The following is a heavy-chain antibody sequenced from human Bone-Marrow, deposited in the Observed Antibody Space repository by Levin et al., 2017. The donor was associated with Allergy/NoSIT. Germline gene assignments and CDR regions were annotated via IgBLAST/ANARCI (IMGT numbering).Heavy chain of an antibody. V-gene: IGHV5-51*01. Sequence: GESLKISCKASEYSFTRYWIGWVRQMPGKGLEWIGSIYPGDSDITYSPSFQGQVTISADKSLSTAYLQWSSLKASDTAMYYCARWRTGHPQYFFDYWGQGTLVTVSS. CDR1: EYSFTRYW. CDR2: IYPGDSDI. CDR3: ARWRTGHPQYFFDY. J-gene: IGHJ4*02. D-gene: IGHD3/OR15-3a*01.